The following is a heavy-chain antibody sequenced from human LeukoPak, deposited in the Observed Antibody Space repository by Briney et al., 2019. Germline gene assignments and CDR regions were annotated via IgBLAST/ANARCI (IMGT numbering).Heavy chain of an antibody. CDR1: GSAFSSYN. Sequence: PGGSLRLSCAASGSAFSSYNMKWVRQAPGNGLEWVSFIDASSSYIYYADSVKGRFTISRDNSENSLYLQMDSLRVEDTALDYCARAGSCSSTSCDGGIDYWGQGTLVTVSS. J-gene: IGHJ4*02. CDR3: ARAGSCSSTSCDGGIDY. D-gene: IGHD2-2*01. V-gene: IGHV3-21*06. CDR2: IDASSSYI.